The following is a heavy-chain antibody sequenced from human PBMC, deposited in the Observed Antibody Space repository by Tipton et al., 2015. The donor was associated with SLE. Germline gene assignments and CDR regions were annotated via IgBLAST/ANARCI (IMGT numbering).Heavy chain of an antibody. CDR1: GFSFSSYW. CDR2: INTDDSVT. Sequence: SLRLSCAASGFSFSSYWMHWVRQPPGKGLVWVSRINTDDSVTTYADSVKGRSTISRDNAKNTVYLQMNSLRAEDTAVYYCARGGSDAFDFWGQGTRVTVSS. CDR3: ARGGSDAFDF. J-gene: IGHJ3*01. V-gene: IGHV3-74*01. D-gene: IGHD3-16*01.